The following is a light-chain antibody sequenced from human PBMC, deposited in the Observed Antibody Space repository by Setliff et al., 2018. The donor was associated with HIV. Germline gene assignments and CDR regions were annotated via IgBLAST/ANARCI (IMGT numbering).Light chain of an antibody. V-gene: IGLV3-21*03. CDR2: DNS. CDR1: NIGSKS. J-gene: IGLJ1*01. Sequence: SYELTQPPSVSVAPGKTARITCGGNNIGSKSVHWCQQKPGQATVLVVYDNSDRPSGITERFSGSKSGNTATLTISRVEAGDEADYYCQVWDSSSDQAVFGTGTKVTVL. CDR3: QVWDSSSDQAV.